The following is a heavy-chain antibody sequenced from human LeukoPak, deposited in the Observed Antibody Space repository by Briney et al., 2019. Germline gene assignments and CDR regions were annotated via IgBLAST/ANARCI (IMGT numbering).Heavy chain of an antibody. V-gene: IGHV1-69*13. CDR1: GGTFSRYA. Sequence: ASVKVSCKASGGTFSRYAISWVRQAPGQGLEWMGGIIPIFGTANYAQKFQGRVTITADEFSSTAYMELSSLRSEDTAVYYCARDAAIYDNSAYYYLWWGQGTLVTVSS. CDR3: ARDAAIYDNSAYYYLW. CDR2: IIPIFGTA. J-gene: IGHJ4*02. D-gene: IGHD3-22*01.